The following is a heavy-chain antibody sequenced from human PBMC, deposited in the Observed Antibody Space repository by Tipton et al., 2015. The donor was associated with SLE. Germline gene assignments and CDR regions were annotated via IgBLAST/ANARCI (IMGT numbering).Heavy chain of an antibody. CDR2: IYYSGST. D-gene: IGHD3-10*01. CDR3: ARVQFPDGSGSYGAFDI. J-gene: IGHJ3*02. CDR1: GGSISSYY. Sequence: LRLSCTVSGGSISSYYWSWIRQPPGKGLEWIGYIYYSGSTNYNPSLKSRVTISVDTSKNQFSLKLSSVTAADTAVYYCARVQFPDGSGSYGAFDIWGQGTMVTVSS. V-gene: IGHV4-59*01.